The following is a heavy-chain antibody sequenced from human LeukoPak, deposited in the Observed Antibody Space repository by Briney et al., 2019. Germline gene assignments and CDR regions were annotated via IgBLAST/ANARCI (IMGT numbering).Heavy chain of an antibody. Sequence: GGSLRLSCAASGFTVTTNYMSWVRQAPGKGLEWVSVIYSGGSTYYADSVKGRFTISRHNSKNTLYLQMDSLRDEDAAVYYCARGDILTGYHPGVRYYYGMDVWGQGTTVTVSS. V-gene: IGHV3-53*04. CDR1: GFTVTTNY. J-gene: IGHJ6*02. CDR2: IYSGGST. CDR3: ARGDILTGYHPGVRYYYGMDV. D-gene: IGHD3-9*01.